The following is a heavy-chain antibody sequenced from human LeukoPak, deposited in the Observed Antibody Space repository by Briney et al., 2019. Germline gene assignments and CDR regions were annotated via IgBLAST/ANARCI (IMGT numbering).Heavy chain of an antibody. CDR1: GFTFGDYA. CDR2: IRSKGYGGTT. Sequence: GGSLRLSCTASGFTFGDYAMSWVRQAPGKGLEWGGFIRSKGYGGTTEYAASVKSRFTISRDDSKSIAYLQMNSLKTEDTAVYYCRAAVAGTGGGYFDYWGQGTLVTVSS. CDR3: RAAVAGTGGGYFDY. D-gene: IGHD6-19*01. V-gene: IGHV3-49*04. J-gene: IGHJ4*02.